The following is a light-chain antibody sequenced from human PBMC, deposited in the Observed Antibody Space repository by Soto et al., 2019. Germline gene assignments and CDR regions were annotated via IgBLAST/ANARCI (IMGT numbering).Light chain of an antibody. CDR1: QTISFY. CDR3: QQAYSTPWT. CDR2: AAS. J-gene: IGKJ1*01. V-gene: IGKV1-39*01. Sequence: DIQMTQSPFSLSASVGDRVTITCRASQTISFYLNWYQQKPGKAPKLLIYAASNLQSGVPSRFSASGSGTEFTLTLNSLQPEDFATYYCQQAYSTPWTFGQGTKVEIK.